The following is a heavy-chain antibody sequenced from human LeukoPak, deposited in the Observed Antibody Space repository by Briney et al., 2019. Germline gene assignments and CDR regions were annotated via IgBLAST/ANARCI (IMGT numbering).Heavy chain of an antibody. CDR1: GDSISTHY. CDR3: ARHDAGIAARPFDN. J-gene: IGHJ4*02. CDR2: IHASGPT. V-gene: IGHV4-4*09. D-gene: IGHD6-6*01. Sequence: SETLSLTCTVSGDSISTHYWRWIRRPPGKGLEWIAYIHASGPTNYNPTLKSRITISVDTSKNQFSLKLSSVTAADTAVYYCARHDAGIAARPFDNWGQGTLVTVSS.